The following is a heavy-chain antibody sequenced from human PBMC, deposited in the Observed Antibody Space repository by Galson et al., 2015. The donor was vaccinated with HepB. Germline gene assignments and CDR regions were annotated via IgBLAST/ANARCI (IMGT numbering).Heavy chain of an antibody. Sequence: SLRLSCAASGFTFTNFGMHWVRQAPGKGLEWVALIWDDGSNKFYADSVKGRFTISRDNAKNSLSLQMNSLRAEDTAIYYCARAQRHYSDTSGYFYFDSWGQGTLVTVSS. CDR3: ARAQRHYSDTSGYFYFDS. D-gene: IGHD3-22*01. V-gene: IGHV3-33*01. CDR2: IWDDGSNK. J-gene: IGHJ4*02. CDR1: GFTFTNFG.